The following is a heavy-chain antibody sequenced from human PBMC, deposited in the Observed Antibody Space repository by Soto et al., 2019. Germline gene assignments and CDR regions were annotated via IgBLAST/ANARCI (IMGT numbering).Heavy chain of an antibody. CDR2: ISSGGTII. D-gene: IGHD1-1*01. CDR1: GFTFSSYE. CDR3: ARVLIPQRYYYYGMDV. J-gene: IGHJ6*02. Sequence: EVQLVESGGGLVQPGGSLRLSCAASGFTFSSYEMNWVRQATGKGLEWVSYISSGGTIIYNADSVKGRFTISRDNAKNSLYLQMNSLRAEDTAVYYCARVLIPQRYYYYGMDVWGQGTTVPVSS. V-gene: IGHV3-48*03.